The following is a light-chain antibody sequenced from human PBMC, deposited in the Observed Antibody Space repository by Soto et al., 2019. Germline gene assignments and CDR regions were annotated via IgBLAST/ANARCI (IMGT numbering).Light chain of an antibody. CDR3: CSYAGGPYV. CDR1: SSDVGGYNY. Sequence: ALTEPRSVSGSPGQSVTISCTGTSSDVGGYNYVSWYQQHPGKAPKLMIYDVSKRPSGVPDRFSGSKSGNTASLTISVLQAEDEADYYCCSYAGGPYVFGTGTKVTVL. CDR2: DVS. V-gene: IGLV2-11*01. J-gene: IGLJ1*01.